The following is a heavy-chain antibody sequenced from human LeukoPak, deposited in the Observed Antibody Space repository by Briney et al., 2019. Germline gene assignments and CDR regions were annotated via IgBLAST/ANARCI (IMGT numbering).Heavy chain of an antibody. CDR1: GGSISSSSYY. CDR2: IYYSGST. V-gene: IGHV4-39*01. J-gene: IGHJ4*02. CDR3: ANRGYSYGPTD. D-gene: IGHD5-18*01. Sequence: PSETLSLTCTVSGGSISSSSYYWGWIRQPPGKGLEWIGSIYYSGSTYYNPSLKSRVTISVDTSKNQFSLKLSSATAADTAVYYCANRGYSYGPTDWGQGTLVTVSS.